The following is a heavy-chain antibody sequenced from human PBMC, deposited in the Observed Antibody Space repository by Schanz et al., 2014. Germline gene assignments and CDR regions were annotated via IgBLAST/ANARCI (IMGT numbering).Heavy chain of an antibody. J-gene: IGHJ4*02. Sequence: QVQLVQSGAEVKKPGASVKVSCKASGYTFTAYYIHWVRQAPGQGLEWLGWINPNSGATSSAQKFQGRVTMTRDTSISTAYMEMTRLTSDDTAVYYCARDGIGADKRWGQGTLVTVSS. D-gene: IGHD6-13*01. CDR2: INPNSGAT. CDR3: ARDGIGADKR. CDR1: GYTFTAYY. V-gene: IGHV1-2*02.